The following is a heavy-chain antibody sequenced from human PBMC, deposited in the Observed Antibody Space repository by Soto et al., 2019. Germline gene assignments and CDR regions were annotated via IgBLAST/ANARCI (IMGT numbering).Heavy chain of an antibody. CDR3: ARGVYCTKGVCKHYKCFDS. D-gene: IGHD2-8*01. CDR2: INHSGST. J-gene: IGHJ5*01. V-gene: IGHV4-34*01. CDR1: GGSFSGYY. Sequence: SETLSLTCAVYGGSFSGYYWSWIRQPPGKGLEWIGEINHSGSTNYNPSLKSRVTISVDTSKNQFSLKLSSVTAADTAVYYCARGVYCTKGVCKHYKCFDSWGQGTLVTVSS.